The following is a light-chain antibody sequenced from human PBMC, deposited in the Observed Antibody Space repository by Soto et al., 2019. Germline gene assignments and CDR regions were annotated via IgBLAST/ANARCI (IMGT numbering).Light chain of an antibody. CDR3: SSYTSSSTYV. CDR2: EVS. J-gene: IGLJ1*01. V-gene: IGLV2-18*02. CDR1: SSDVGSYNR. Sequence: QSVLPQPPSVSGSPGQAVTISCTGASSDVGSYNRVSWYQQFPATAPKLLIYEVSNRPSGIPDRFSGSKSGNTASLTISGLQAEDEADYYCSSYTSSSTYVFGTGTKVTVL.